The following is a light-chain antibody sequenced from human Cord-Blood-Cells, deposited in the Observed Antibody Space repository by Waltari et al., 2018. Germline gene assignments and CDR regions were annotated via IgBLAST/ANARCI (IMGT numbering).Light chain of an antibody. V-gene: IGKV1-8*01. J-gene: IGKJ1*01. CDR2: AAS. CDR1: QGISSY. Sequence: AIRMTQSPSSLSASTGDRVTITCRASQGISSYLAWYQQKPGKAHKLLIYAASTLQSGVPSRFIGSGSGTDFTLTISCLQSEDFATYYCQQYYSYPRTFGQGTKVEIK. CDR3: QQYYSYPRT.